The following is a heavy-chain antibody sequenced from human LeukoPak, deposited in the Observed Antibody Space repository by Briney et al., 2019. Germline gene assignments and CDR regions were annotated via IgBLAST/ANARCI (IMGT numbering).Heavy chain of an antibody. D-gene: IGHD3-16*02. CDR1: GGSISSYY. CDR2: IYTSGST. CDR3: ARRLDDYVWGSYRYTLQTYYFDY. J-gene: IGHJ4*02. V-gene: IGHV4-4*07. Sequence: PSETLSLTCTVPGGSISSYYWSWIRQPAGKGLEWIGRIYTSGSTNYNPSLKSRVTISVDTSKNQFSLKLSSVTAADTAVYYCARRLDDYVWGSYRYTLQTYYFDYWGQGTLVTVSS.